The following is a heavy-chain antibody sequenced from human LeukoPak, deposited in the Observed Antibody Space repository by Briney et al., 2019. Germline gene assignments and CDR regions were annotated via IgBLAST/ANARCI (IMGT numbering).Heavy chain of an antibody. V-gene: IGHV3-23*01. CDR2: ISGNGGST. Sequence: GGSLRLSCAASGFTFSNYVMNWVRQAPGKGLKWVSGISGNGGSTYYADSVKGRFTLSRDNSKNTLDLQMSSLRAEDTAVYYCAKALGYYDSSGYLNFDSWGQGTLVTVSS. D-gene: IGHD3-22*01. CDR1: GFTFSNYV. J-gene: IGHJ4*02. CDR3: AKALGYYDSSGYLNFDS.